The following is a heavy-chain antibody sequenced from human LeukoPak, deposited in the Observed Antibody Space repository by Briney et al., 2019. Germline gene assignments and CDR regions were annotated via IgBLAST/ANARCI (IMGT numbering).Heavy chain of an antibody. CDR2: IYYSGST. D-gene: IGHD4-23*01. CDR3: ARVRGHGGTNFDY. Sequence: SETLSLTCTVSGGSISSGGYYWSRIRQHPGKGLEWIGYIYYSGSTYYNPSLKSRVTISVDTSKNQFSLKLSSVTAADTAVYYCARVRGHGGTNFDYWGQGTLVTVSS. V-gene: IGHV4-31*03. J-gene: IGHJ4*02. CDR1: GGSISSGGYY.